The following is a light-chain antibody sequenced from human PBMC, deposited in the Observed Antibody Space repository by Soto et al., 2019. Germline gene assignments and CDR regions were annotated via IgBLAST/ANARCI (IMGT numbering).Light chain of an antibody. CDR3: EQYSSSAGT. J-gene: IGKJ1*01. V-gene: IGKV3-20*01. CDR2: GAS. CDR1: QSASSSY. Sequence: EIVLTQSPGTLSLSPGERATLSCRASQSASSSYLAWYQQKPGQAPRLLIYGASSRATGIPGRFIARGSGTHYPLNIGRLEPEDFAVYYGEQYSSSAGTFGQGPKVEI.